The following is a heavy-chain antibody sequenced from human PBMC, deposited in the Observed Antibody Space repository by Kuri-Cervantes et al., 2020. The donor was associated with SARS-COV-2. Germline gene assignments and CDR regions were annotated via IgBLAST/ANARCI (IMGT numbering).Heavy chain of an antibody. D-gene: IGHD3-3*01. CDR2: ISSSSSYI. CDR1: GFTFSSYS. Sequence: ETLSLTCAASGFTFSSYSMNWVRQAPGKGLEWVSSISSSSSYIYYADSVKGRFTISRDNAKNSLYLQMNSLRAEDTAVYYCARVCAIFGVVTTALDLWGRGTLVTVSS. CDR3: ARVCAIFGVVTTALDL. J-gene: IGHJ2*01. V-gene: IGHV3-21*01.